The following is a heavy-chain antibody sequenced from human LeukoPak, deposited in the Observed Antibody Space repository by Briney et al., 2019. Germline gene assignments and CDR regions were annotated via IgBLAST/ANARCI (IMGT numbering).Heavy chain of an antibody. CDR3: ARGRDIVVVPAANWFDP. CDR1: GGSISSYY. CDR2: IYTSGST. D-gene: IGHD2-2*01. V-gene: IGHV4-4*07. J-gene: IGHJ5*02. Sequence: SETLSLTCTVSGGSISSYYWSWIRQPAGKGLEWIGRIYTSGSTNYNPFLKSRVTISVDTSKNQFSLKLSSVTAADTAVYYCARGRDIVVVPAANWFDPWGQGTLVTVSS.